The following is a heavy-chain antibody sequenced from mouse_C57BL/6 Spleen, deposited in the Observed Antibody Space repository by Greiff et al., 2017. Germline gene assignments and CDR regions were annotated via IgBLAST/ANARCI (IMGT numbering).Heavy chain of an antibody. D-gene: IGHD1-1*01. Sequence: QVQLQQPGAELVMPGASVKLSCKASGYTFTSYWMHWVKQRPGQGLEWIGEIDPSDSYTNYNQKFKGKSTLTVDKSSSTAYMQLSSLTSEDSAVYYCASRGDGSSYAYYFDYWGQGTTLTVSS. V-gene: IGHV1-69*01. CDR2: IDPSDSYT. CDR3: ASRGDGSSYAYYFDY. CDR1: GYTFTSYW. J-gene: IGHJ2*01.